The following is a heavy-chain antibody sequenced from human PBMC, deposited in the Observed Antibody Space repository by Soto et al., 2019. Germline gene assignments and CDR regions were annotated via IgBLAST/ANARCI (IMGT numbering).Heavy chain of an antibody. CDR2: IGTDGNT. V-gene: IGHV3-23*01. J-gene: IGHJ4*01. Sequence: PGGSLRLSCAAPGFTFNSYAMNWVRQAPGKGLAWVSAIGTDGNTYYANSVKGRFTISRDNSRTTLYLQMNSLRVEDTALYYCVRKYPGTRPFDYWGQGTLVTVSS. D-gene: IGHD2-2*01. CDR1: GFTFNSYA. CDR3: VRKYPGTRPFDY.